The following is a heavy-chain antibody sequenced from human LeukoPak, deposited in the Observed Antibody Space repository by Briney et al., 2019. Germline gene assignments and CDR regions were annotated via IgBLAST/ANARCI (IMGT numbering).Heavy chain of an antibody. CDR1: GYTFTSNY. Sequence: ASVKVSCKASGYTFTSNYIHWVRQAPGQRLEWMGMIYPRDGSTSYAQKFQGRVAVTRDTSTSTVHMELSGLRSEDTAVYYCARDQEGFDYWGQGTLVTVSS. CDR3: ARDQEGFDY. J-gene: IGHJ4*02. V-gene: IGHV1-46*01. CDR2: IYPRDGST.